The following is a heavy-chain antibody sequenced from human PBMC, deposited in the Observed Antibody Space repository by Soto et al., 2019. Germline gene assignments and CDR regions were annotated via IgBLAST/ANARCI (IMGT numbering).Heavy chain of an antibody. CDR3: ARRDRYYGSTGVFDP. V-gene: IGHV4-39*01. Sequence: PSGTMDITCAVSSETVWSFTDDWGWKRKPLGKGLEWIGTVYYNEYTYYNPSLKSRVTITVDTAKNQFSLNLRSVTAADTAMYFCARRDRYYGSTGVFDPWGPGTLVT. CDR1: SETVWSFTDD. CDR2: VYYNEYT. D-gene: IGHD3-10*01. J-gene: IGHJ5*02.